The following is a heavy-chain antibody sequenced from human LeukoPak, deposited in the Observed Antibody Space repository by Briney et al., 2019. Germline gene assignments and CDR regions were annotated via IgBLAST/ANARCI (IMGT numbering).Heavy chain of an antibody. D-gene: IGHD6-13*01. J-gene: IGHJ4*02. CDR3: ARHEWQQLVKFDY. CDR2: IYHSGST. Sequence: SETLSLTCTVSGYSISSGYYWGWIRQPPGKGLEWIGSIYHSGSTYYNPSLKGRVTISVDTSKNQFSLKVSSVTAADTAMYYCARHEWQQLVKFDYWGQGALVTVSS. CDR1: GYSISSGYY. V-gene: IGHV4-38-2*02.